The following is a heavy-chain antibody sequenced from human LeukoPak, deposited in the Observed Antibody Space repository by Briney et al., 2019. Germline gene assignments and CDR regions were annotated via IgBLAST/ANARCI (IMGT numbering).Heavy chain of an antibody. CDR1: GGTFSSYA. Sequence: GASVKVSCKASGGTFSSYAISWVRQAPGQGLEWMGIINPSGGSTSYAQKFQGRVTMTRDTSTSTVYMELSSLRSEDTAVYYCAREGDTAMVGPGGRYFDYWGQGTLVTVSS. CDR2: INPSGGST. CDR3: AREGDTAMVGPGGRYFDY. J-gene: IGHJ4*02. V-gene: IGHV1-46*01. D-gene: IGHD5-18*01.